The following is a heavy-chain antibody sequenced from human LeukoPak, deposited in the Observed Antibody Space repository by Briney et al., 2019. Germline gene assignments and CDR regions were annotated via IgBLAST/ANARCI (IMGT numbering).Heavy chain of an antibody. J-gene: IGHJ4*02. D-gene: IGHD5-24*01. Sequence: PSETPSLTCTVSGGSISSYYWSWIRQPPGKGLEWIGYVFSSGSTTYNPSLKSRVTISVDTSKNQFSLELSSVTAADTAMYYCTRRRRDGYNFDLWGQGTLVTVSS. CDR3: TRRRRDGYNFDL. V-gene: IGHV4-59*01. CDR1: GGSISSYY. CDR2: VFSSGST.